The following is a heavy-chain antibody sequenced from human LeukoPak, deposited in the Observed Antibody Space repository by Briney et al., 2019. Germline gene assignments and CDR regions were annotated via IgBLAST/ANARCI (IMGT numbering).Heavy chain of an antibody. D-gene: IGHD2-21*01. CDR3: ARHVVGNYDLLSFDY. Sequence: SETLSLTSGVSGGSIISSRYYWGWIRQPPGKGLEWIASMFYSGNTYYNPSLKSRVTMSVDTTENQFSLKLSSVTAADTAVYYCARHVVGNYDLLSFDYWGQGSLVTVSS. CDR2: MFYSGNT. J-gene: IGHJ4*02. CDR1: GGSIISSRYY. V-gene: IGHV4-39*01.